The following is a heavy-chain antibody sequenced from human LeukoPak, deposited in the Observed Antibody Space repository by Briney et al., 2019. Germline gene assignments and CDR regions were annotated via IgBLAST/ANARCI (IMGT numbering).Heavy chain of an antibody. D-gene: IGHD3-3*01. V-gene: IGHV3-23*01. CDR2: ISGSGGST. CDR1: GFTFSSYS. Sequence: GGSLRLSCAASGFTFSSYSMNWVRQAPGKGLEWVSAISGSGGSTYYADSVKGRFTISRDNSKNTLYLQMNSLRAEDTAVYYCATSKNPGTYDFWSGYYSGWFDPWGQGTLVTVSS. J-gene: IGHJ5*02. CDR3: ATSKNPGTYDFWSGYYSGWFDP.